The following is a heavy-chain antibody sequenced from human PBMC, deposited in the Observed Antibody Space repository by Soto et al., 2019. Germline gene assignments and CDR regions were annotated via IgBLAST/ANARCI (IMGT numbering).Heavy chain of an antibody. Sequence: ASVKVSCKASGYTFTSYAIHWVRQAPGQRLEWMGWINAGNGNTKYSQKFQGRVTITRDTSASTAYMELSSLRSEDTAVYYCAREFRGRYSYGDYWGQGTLVTVSS. CDR1: GYTFTSYA. D-gene: IGHD5-18*01. V-gene: IGHV1-3*01. J-gene: IGHJ4*02. CDR3: AREFRGRYSYGDY. CDR2: INAGNGNT.